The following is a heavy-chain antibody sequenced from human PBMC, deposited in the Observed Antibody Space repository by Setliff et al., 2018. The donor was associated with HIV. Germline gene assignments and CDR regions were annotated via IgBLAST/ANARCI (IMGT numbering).Heavy chain of an antibody. D-gene: IGHD4-17*01. CDR3: ARVQMAYAAFDV. Sequence: SETLSLTCTVSGGSISRFYWSWIRQSAEKGLEWIGRVYADGRTNYNPSLKGRVTMSLDTSKHQFSLKLSSVTAADTAVYYCARVQMAYAAFDVWGQGTMVTVSS. CDR2: VYADGRT. CDR1: GGSISRFY. V-gene: IGHV4-4*07. J-gene: IGHJ3*01.